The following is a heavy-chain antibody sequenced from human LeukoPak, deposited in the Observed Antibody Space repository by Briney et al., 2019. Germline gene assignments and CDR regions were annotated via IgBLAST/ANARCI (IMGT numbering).Heavy chain of an antibody. V-gene: IGHV3-15*01. CDR3: STGGGTSDY. J-gene: IGHJ4*02. CDR2: IRSRTAGGTT. D-gene: IGHD1-1*01. Sequence: PGGSLGLSCVVSGFTFDNAWMSWVRQAPGKGLEWVGRIRSRTAGGTTDYGAPVKGRFTISRDDSKNTVYLQMNNLKMEDTAIYYCSTGGGTSDYWGQGTLVTVSS. CDR1: GFTFDNAW.